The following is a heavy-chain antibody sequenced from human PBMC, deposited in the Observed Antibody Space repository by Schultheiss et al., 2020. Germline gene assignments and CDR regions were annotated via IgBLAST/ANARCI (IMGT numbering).Heavy chain of an antibody. CDR3: ARDRTDSSGYFAFDI. Sequence: SETLSLTCAVYGGSFSGYYWSWIRQPPGKGLEWIGEINHSGSTNYNPSLKSRVTISVDTSKNQFSLKLSSVTAADTAVYYCARDRTDSSGYFAFDIWGQGTMVTVSS. CDR1: GGSFSGYY. J-gene: IGHJ3*02. D-gene: IGHD3-22*01. CDR2: INHSGST. V-gene: IGHV4-34*01.